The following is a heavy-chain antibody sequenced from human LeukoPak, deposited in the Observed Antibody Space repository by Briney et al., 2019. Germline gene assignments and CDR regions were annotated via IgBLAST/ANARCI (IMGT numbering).Heavy chain of an antibody. D-gene: IGHD2-15*01. CDR3: ARGVVVAANGFDYMDV. CDR2: INPNSGGT. J-gene: IGHJ6*03. V-gene: IGHV1-2*02. Sequence: ASVKVSCKASGSTFTGHYMHWVRQAPGQGLEWMGWINPNSGGTNYAQKFQGRVTMTRDTSISTAYMELSRLRSDDTAVYYCARGVVVAANGFDYMDVWGKGTTVTVSS. CDR1: GSTFTGHY.